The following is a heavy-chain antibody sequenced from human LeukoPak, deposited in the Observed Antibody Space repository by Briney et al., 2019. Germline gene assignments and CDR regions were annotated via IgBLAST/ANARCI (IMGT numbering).Heavy chain of an antibody. J-gene: IGHJ5*02. D-gene: IGHD3-3*01. V-gene: IGHV4-34*01. Sequence: PSETLSLTCAVYGGSFSGYFWSWIRQPPGKGLEWIGEINRGGSTNYNPSLKSRVAISVDTSKNQFSLKLSSVTAADTAVYYCARALRGGWFDPWGQGTLVTASS. CDR1: GGSFSGYF. CDR2: INRGGST. CDR3: ARALRGGWFDP.